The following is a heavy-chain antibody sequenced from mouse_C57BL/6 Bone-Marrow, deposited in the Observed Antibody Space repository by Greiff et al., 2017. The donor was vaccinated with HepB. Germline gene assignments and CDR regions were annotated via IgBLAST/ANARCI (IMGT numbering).Heavy chain of an antibody. CDR1: GYTFTSYW. CDR3: ARWGDYYGSSSAWFAY. Sequence: VQLKESGAELAKPGASVKLSCKASGYTFTSYWMHWVKQRPGQGLEWIGYINPRSGYTKYNQKFKDKATLTADKSSSTAYMQLSSLTYEYSAVYYCARWGDYYGSSSAWFAYWGQGTLVTVSA. CDR2: INPRSGYT. J-gene: IGHJ3*01. V-gene: IGHV1-7*01. D-gene: IGHD1-1*01.